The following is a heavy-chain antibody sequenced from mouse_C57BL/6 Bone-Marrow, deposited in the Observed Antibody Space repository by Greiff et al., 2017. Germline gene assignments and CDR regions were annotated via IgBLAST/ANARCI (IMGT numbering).Heavy chain of an antibody. CDR1: GYTFTSYW. CDR2: IDPSDSYT. J-gene: IGHJ1*03. CDR3: ARVLGIGTPWYVDV. Sequence: QVQLQQSGAELVMPGASVKLSCKASGYTFTSYWMHWVKQRPGQGLEWIGEIDPSDSYTNYNQKFKGKSTLTVDKSSSTAYMQLSSLTSEDSAVYYCARVLGIGTPWYVDVWGTGTTVTVSS. D-gene: IGHD3-3*01. V-gene: IGHV1-69*01.